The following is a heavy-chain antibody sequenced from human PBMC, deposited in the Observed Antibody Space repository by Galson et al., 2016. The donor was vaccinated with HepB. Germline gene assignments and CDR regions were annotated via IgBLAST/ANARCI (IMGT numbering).Heavy chain of an antibody. V-gene: IGHV3-33*08. CDR2: ISYDGSNK. J-gene: IGHJ6*02. D-gene: IGHD4-17*01. CDR1: GSTFNNYG. Sequence: SLRLSCATSGSTFNNYGIHWVRQAPGKGLEWVAVISYDGSNKHYADAVKGRFTISRDSSTNTVYLQMNSLRADDTAGYFCARGRGLIHYYCGTDVWGQGTRVTVSS. CDR3: ARGRGLIHYYCGTDV.